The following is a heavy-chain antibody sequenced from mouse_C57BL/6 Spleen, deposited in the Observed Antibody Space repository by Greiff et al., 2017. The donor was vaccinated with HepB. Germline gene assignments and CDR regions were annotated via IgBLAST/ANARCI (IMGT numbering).Heavy chain of an antibody. J-gene: IGHJ1*03. V-gene: IGHV1-53*01. D-gene: IGHD1-1*01. CDR1: GYTFTSYW. CDR2: INPSKGGT. CDR3: AREGVRWGYFDV. Sequence: QVQLQQSGPELVKPGASVKLSCKASGYTFTSYWMHWVKQRPGQGLEWIGNINPSKGGTNYNEKFKSKATLTVDKASSTAYMQHSSLTSEDSAVYYWAREGVRWGYFDVWGTGTTVTVSS.